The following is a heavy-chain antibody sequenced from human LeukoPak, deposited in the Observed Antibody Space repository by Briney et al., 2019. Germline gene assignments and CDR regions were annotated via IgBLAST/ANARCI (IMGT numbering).Heavy chain of an antibody. V-gene: IGHV3-23*01. Sequence: GGSLRLSCAASGFTFSNYAMSWVRQAPGEGLEWVSAISGSGGSTYYADSVKGRFTISRDNSKNTLYLQMNSLRAEDTAVYYCAKDSTPTYYDSSGYYDPWGQGTLVTVSS. D-gene: IGHD3-22*01. CDR1: GFTFSNYA. CDR2: ISGSGGST. CDR3: AKDSTPTYYDSSGYYDP. J-gene: IGHJ5*02.